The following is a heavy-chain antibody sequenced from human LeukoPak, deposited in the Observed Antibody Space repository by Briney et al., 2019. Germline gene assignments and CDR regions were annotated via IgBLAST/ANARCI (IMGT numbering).Heavy chain of an antibody. CDR1: GFTFSSYW. J-gene: IGHJ3*02. CDR3: ARDVGEGVTTHSDAFDI. Sequence: PGGSLRLSCAASGFTFSSYWMSWVRQAPGKGLEWVSVIYSGGRTYYADSVKGRFTISRDNSKNTLYLQMNSLRAEDTAVYYCARDVGEGVTTHSDAFDIWGQGTMVTVSS. D-gene: IGHD1-26*01. V-gene: IGHV3-66*02. CDR2: IYSGGRT.